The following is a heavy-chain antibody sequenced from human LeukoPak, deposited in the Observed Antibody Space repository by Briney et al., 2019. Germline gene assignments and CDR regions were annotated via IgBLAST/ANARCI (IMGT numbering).Heavy chain of an antibody. V-gene: IGHV1-2*02. CDR1: GYTFTGYY. D-gene: IGHD3-22*01. CDR3: ARDSPGIYYDSSGYYLGY. J-gene: IGHJ4*02. CDR2: INPNSGGT. Sequence: ASVKVSCKASGYTFTGYYMHWVRQAPGQGLEWMGWINPNSGGTNYAQKFQGRVTMTRDTSISTAYMELSRLRSDDTAVYYYARDSPGIYYDSSGYYLGYWGQGTLATVSS.